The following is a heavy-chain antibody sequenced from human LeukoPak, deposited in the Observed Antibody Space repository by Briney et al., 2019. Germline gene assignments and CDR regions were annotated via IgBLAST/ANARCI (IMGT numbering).Heavy chain of an antibody. D-gene: IGHD4-11*01. V-gene: IGHV3-7*01. J-gene: IGHJ4*02. Sequence: PGGSLRLSCAASGFTFRDYWMNWVRQAPGKGLEWVANIKQDGSEQYYVDSVKGRFTISRDNAKNSLYLQMNSLRAEDTAAYYCARDPAANNYAPSHFDYWGQGTLVTVSS. CDR1: GFTFRDYW. CDR2: IKQDGSEQ. CDR3: ARDPAANNYAPSHFDY.